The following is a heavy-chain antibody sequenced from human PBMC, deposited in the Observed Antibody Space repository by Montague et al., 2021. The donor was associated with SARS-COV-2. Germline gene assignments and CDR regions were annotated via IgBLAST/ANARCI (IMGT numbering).Heavy chain of an antibody. D-gene: IGHD2-21*02. V-gene: IGHV4-4*02. Sequence: SETLSLTCTVSGGSVISSDWWSWVRQPPGKGLEWIGETSRRGSSNYNAALKSRVTISLHQSTNQFSLTLNSVTAADTAVYYCTRQNLVTDFDSWGQGALVTVSS. J-gene: IGHJ4*01. CDR1: GGSVISSDW. CDR3: TRQNLVTDFDS. CDR2: TSRRGSS.